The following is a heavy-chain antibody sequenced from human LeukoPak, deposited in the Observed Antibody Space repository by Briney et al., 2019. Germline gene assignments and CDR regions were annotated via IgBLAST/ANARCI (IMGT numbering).Heavy chain of an antibody. Sequence: SETLSLTCAVSGGSINNYYWSWIRQPPGKGLEWIGSIYYSGSTYYNPSLKSRVTISVDTSKNQFSLKLSSVTAADTAVYYCARCSGWYYFDYWGQGTLVTVSS. CDR3: ARCSGWYYFDY. V-gene: IGHV4-39*01. CDR1: GGSINNYY. CDR2: IYYSGST. J-gene: IGHJ4*02. D-gene: IGHD6-19*01.